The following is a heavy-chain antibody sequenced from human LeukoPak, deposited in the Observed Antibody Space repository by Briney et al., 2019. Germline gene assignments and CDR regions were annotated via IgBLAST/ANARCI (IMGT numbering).Heavy chain of an antibody. D-gene: IGHD6-19*01. Sequence: SVKMSCKASGGTFSSYAISWVRQAPGQGLEWMGRIIPILGIANYAQKFQGRVTITADKSTSTAYMELSSLRSEDTAVYYCARDQAPKSVRPLNSSGWHFDYWGQGTLDPVSS. CDR1: GGTFSSYA. CDR3: ARDQAPKSVRPLNSSGWHFDY. CDR2: IIPILGIA. V-gene: IGHV1-69*04. J-gene: IGHJ4*02.